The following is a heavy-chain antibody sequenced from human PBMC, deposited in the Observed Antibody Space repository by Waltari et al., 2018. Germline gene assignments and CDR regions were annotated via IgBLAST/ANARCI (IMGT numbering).Heavy chain of an antibody. CDR1: VGSISSSGSY. V-gene: IGHV4-39*01. CDR2: ISYSGIT. D-gene: IGHD3-3*02. J-gene: IGHJ5*02. CDR3: ARFSKSANWIDP. Sequence: QLQLQESGPGLVTPSAPLSLTCTVSVGSISSSGSYWGWIRQPPGKGLAWIGSISYSGITYYNTSLMSRVTISVDTSKNQFSLKLASVIAAETAVFYCARFSKSANWIDPWGQGTLVTVSS.